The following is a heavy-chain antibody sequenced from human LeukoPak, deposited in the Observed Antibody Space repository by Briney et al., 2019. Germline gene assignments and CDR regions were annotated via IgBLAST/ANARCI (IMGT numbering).Heavy chain of an antibody. J-gene: IGHJ4*02. CDR3: AKDRARYCSSTSCSYFDY. Sequence: PGGSQRLSCAASGFTFSSYAMSWVRQVPGKGLEWVSAISGSGGSTYYADSVKGRFTISRDNSKNTLYLQMNSLRAEDTAVYYCAKDRARYCSSTSCSYFDYWGQGTLVTVSS. CDR2: ISGSGGST. CDR1: GFTFSSYA. D-gene: IGHD2-2*01. V-gene: IGHV3-23*01.